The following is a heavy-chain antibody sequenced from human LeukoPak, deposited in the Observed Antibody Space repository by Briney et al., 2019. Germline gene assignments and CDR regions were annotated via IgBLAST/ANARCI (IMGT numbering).Heavy chain of an antibody. CDR1: GFTFSSYA. J-gene: IGHJ4*02. V-gene: IGHV3-48*04. CDR3: ARDRQDYVWGSYRDY. Sequence: GGSLRLSCAASGFTFSSYAMSWVRQAPGKGLEWVSYISSSGSTIYYADSVKGRFTISRDNAKNSLYLQMNSLRAEDTAVYYCARDRQDYVWGSYRDYWGQGTLVTVSS. CDR2: ISSSGSTI. D-gene: IGHD3-16*02.